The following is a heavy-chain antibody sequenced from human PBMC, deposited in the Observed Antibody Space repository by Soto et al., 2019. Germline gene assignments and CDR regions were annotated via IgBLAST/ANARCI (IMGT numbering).Heavy chain of an antibody. V-gene: IGHV3-53*02. J-gene: IGHJ5*02. D-gene: IGHD6-19*01. CDR3: GSIAVAEGFDA. Sequence: EVQLVETGGGLIQPGGSLRLSCAASGFNVSYNYMSWVRQAPGKGLEWVSIIHSDGGTYYADSVKGRFTISRDNSRNTVYLQMNSLRAEDTAVYYCGSIAVAEGFDAWGQGTLVTVSS. CDR1: GFNVSYNY. CDR2: IHSDGGT.